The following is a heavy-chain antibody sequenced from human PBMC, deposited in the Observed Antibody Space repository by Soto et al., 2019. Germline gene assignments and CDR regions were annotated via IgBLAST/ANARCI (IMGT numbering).Heavy chain of an antibody. J-gene: IGHJ4*02. Sequence: GGSLRLSCTVSGFAFNNYGINWVRQAPGKGLEWVSSISKSDYTYYSDSVKGRFAISRDDAKSSVSLQMNTLRVEDTAVYYCAREDSIIIPAVSDFWGQGTLVTVS. V-gene: IGHV3-21*01. CDR1: GFAFNNYG. CDR3: AREDSIIIPAVSDF. CDR2: ISKSDYT. D-gene: IGHD2-2*01.